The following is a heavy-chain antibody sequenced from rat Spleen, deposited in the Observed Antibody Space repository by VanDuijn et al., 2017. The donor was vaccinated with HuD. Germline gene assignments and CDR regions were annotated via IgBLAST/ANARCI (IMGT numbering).Heavy chain of an antibody. J-gene: IGHJ2*01. CDR1: GFTFSDYY. Sequence: EVQLVESGGGLVQPGRSLKLSCAVSGFTFSDYYMAWVRQAPTQGLEWVASISYDGSSTYYRDSVKGRFTISRDNAKNTLYLQMDSLRSEDTATYYCAVAGYGYWGQGVMVTVSS. CDR3: AVAGYGY. D-gene: IGHD4-3*01. CDR2: ISYDGSST. V-gene: IGHV5-7*01.